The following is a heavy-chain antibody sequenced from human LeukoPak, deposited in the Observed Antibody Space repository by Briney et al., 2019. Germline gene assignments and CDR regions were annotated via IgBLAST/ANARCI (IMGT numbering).Heavy chain of an antibody. CDR2: INSSSGYI. V-gene: IGHV3-21*01. CDR1: GFTLSSYW. CDR3: ARDATMVPLYYYYYMDV. Sequence: SGGSLRLSCAASGFTLSSYWMSWVRQAPGKGLEWVSSINSSSGYIYYADSVKGRFTISRDNAKNSLYLQMNSLRAEDTAVYYCARDATMVPLYYYYYMDVWGKGTTVTVSS. D-gene: IGHD3-10*01. J-gene: IGHJ6*03.